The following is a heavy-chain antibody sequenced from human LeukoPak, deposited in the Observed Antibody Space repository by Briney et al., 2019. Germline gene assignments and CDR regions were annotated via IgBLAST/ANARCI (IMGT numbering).Heavy chain of an antibody. CDR2: IWYDGSTR. CDR1: GFTFSSYG. J-gene: IGHJ5*02. D-gene: IGHD2-15*01. Sequence: PGGSLRLSCAASGFTFSSYGMHWVRQAPGKGLEWVAVIWYDGSTRYYADSVKGRFTISRDNSKNTLNLQMNRLRAEDTAVYYCARRYCSGGSCYSFRGDLFDPWGQGTLVTVSS. V-gene: IGHV3-33*01. CDR3: ARRYCSGGSCYSFRGDLFDP.